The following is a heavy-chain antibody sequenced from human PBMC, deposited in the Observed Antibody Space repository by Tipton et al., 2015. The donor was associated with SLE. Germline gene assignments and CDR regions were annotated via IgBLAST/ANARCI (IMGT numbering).Heavy chain of an antibody. V-gene: IGHV4-61*02. J-gene: IGHJ4*02. CDR1: GGSISFDGYF. CDR2: IYATGNT. CDR3: ARHGDSLMPPDY. D-gene: IGHD2-2*01. Sequence: TLSLTCTVSGGSISFDGYFWSWLRQPAGKGLEWIGRIYATGNTDYNPSLRSRVTISQVTSKSQFSLKVSSVTAADTAVYYCARHGDSLMPPDYWGQGTLVTVSS.